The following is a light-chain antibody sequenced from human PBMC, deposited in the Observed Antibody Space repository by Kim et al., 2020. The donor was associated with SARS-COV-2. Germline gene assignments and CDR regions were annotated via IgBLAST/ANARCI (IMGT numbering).Light chain of an antibody. CDR2: LESDGSH. J-gene: IGLJ3*02. Sequence: QLVLTQTPSASVSLGDTVKLTCTLSSEHSRYTIAWHQQQPEKGPRYLMKLESDGSHTKGAEIPDRFSGSSSGAERYLTISSLQSDDEAIYYCQSWGSGPWVFGGGTKVTVL. CDR1: SEHSRYT. CDR3: QSWGSGPWV. V-gene: IGLV4-69*02.